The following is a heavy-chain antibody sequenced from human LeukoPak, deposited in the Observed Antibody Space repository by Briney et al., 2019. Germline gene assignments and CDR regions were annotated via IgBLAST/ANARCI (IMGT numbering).Heavy chain of an antibody. CDR2: IYPGDSDT. J-gene: IGHJ4*02. CDR3: ATRRDGYQFFDY. Sequence: GESLKISCKGSAYTFTSYWIAWVRQMPGKGLEWMGIIYPGDSDTRYSPSFQGQVTISADKSISTAYLHWSSLQASDTAMYYCATRRDGYQFFDYWGQGTLVTVSS. CDR1: AYTFTSYW. V-gene: IGHV5-51*01. D-gene: IGHD5-24*01.